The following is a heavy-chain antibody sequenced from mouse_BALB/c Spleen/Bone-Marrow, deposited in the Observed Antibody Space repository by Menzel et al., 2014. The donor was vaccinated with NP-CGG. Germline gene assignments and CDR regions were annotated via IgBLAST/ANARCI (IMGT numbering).Heavy chain of an antibody. V-gene: IGHV3-8*02. Sequence: EVQLVESGPSLVKPSQTLSLTCSVTGDSITSGYWNWIRKFPGNKLEYMGYISYSGSTYYNPSLKSRISITLDTSKNXYYLQLNSVTTEDTATYYCARSRDYYGNSLDYWGQGTTLTVSS. D-gene: IGHD2-1*01. J-gene: IGHJ2*01. CDR1: GDSITSGY. CDR3: ARSRDYYGNSLDY. CDR2: ISYSGST.